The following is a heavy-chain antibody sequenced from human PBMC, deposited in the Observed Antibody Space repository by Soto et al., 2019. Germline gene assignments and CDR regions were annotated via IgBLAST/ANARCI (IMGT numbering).Heavy chain of an antibody. CDR2: IYSGGST. J-gene: IGHJ3*02. Sequence: GESLKISCAASGFTVSSNYMSWVRQAPGKGLEWVSVIYSGGSTYYADSVKGRFTISRHNSKNTLYLQMNSLRAEDTAVYYCARDCSSTSCLFGAFDIWGQGTMVTVSS. D-gene: IGHD2-2*01. V-gene: IGHV3-53*04. CDR3: ARDCSSTSCLFGAFDI. CDR1: GFTVSSNY.